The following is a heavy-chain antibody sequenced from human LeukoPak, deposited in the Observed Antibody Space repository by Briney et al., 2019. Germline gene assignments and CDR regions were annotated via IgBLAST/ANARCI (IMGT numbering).Heavy chain of an antibody. CDR1: GFISNHYA. V-gene: IGHV3-9*02. Sequence: GRSLRLSCAASGFISNHYAMHWVRQTPGKGLEWVAGIAWDSENIGYADSVKGRFTISRDNSKNTLYLQMNSLRAEDTAVYYCAKDLVGRVYYYDSSGYSPLQHWGQGTLVTVSS. CDR3: AKDLVGRVYYYDSSGYSPLQH. CDR2: IAWDSENI. J-gene: IGHJ1*01. D-gene: IGHD3-22*01.